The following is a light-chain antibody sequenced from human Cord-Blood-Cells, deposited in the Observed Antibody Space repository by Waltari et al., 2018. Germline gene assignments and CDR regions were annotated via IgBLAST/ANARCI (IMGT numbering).Light chain of an antibody. V-gene: IGLV2-14*01. J-gene: IGLJ3*02. Sequence: QSALTQHASVSGSPGQSITISCTGTSSDVGGYTYVSRYQQHPGKAPKLMIYDVSKRPSGVSNRFSGSKSGNTASLTISGLQAEDEADYYCSSYTSSSTWVFGGGTKLTVL. CDR3: SSYTSSSTWV. CDR1: SSDVGGYTY. CDR2: DVS.